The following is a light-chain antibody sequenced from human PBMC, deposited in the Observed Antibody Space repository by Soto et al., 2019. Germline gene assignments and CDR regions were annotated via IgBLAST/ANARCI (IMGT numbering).Light chain of an antibody. CDR1: QGISSY. V-gene: IGKV1-6*01. Sequence: AIQLTQSPSSLSASVGDRVTITCRASQGISSYLAWYQQKPGKAPKLLIYAASNLQSGVPSRFRGSRSGTEFTLTVSSLQPEDFATYYCLQDHDDSWTFGQGTKVDIK. CDR2: AAS. CDR3: LQDHDDSWT. J-gene: IGKJ1*01.